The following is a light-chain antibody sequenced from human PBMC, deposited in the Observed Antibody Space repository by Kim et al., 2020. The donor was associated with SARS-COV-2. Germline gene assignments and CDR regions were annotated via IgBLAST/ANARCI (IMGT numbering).Light chain of an antibody. Sequence: SSELTQDPAVSVALGQTVRITCQGDSLRSYYASWYQQKPGQAPVLVIYGKNNRPSGIPDRFSGSSSGNIASLTITGAQAEAEADYYCNSRDSSGNHVVFG. CDR3: NSRDSSGNHVV. CDR2: GKN. V-gene: IGLV3-19*01. CDR1: SLRSYY. J-gene: IGLJ2*01.